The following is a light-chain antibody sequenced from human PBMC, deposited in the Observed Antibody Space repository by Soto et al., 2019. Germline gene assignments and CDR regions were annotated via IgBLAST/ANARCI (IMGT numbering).Light chain of an antibody. CDR2: DAY. CDR1: QSINSN. V-gene: IGKV3-11*01. CDR3: QHGSDWPPFT. Sequence: EIVLTQSPASLSLSPGERDTLSCRASQSINSNLAWYQHKHGKAPRLLIYDAYNRATGIPARFSDSRSGTNFTLTVISFYSEDFAVYYCQHGSDWPPFTLGQGTRLEIK. J-gene: IGKJ5*01.